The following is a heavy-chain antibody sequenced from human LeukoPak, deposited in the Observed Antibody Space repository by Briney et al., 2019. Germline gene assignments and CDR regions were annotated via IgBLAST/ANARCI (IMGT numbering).Heavy chain of an antibody. J-gene: IGHJ4*02. V-gene: IGHV1-69*05. Sequence: SVKVSCKASRGTFSSYAISWVRQAPGQGLEWMGGIIPIFGTANYAQKFQGRVTITTDESTSTAYMELSSLRSEDTAVYYCAKSDGYSYGHSGRFDYWGQGTLVTVSS. CDR1: RGTFSSYA. CDR3: AKSDGYSYGHSGRFDY. D-gene: IGHD5-18*01. CDR2: IIPIFGTA.